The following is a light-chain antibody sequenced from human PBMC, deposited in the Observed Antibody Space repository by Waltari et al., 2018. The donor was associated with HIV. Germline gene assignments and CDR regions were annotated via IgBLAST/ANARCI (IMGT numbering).Light chain of an antibody. Sequence: QPKMTQAPSASKTPGQRITMSCSGTKSNIGNNYLYGYQQIAGAAPRLVMARNDQRPAGVPDRFSGTKSGTSAFLAITGLRLDDEATYFCASWDDNLGHWIFGGGTKLTVL. CDR2: RND. J-gene: IGLJ2*01. CDR3: ASWDDNLGHWI. CDR1: KSNIGNNY. V-gene: IGLV1-47*01.